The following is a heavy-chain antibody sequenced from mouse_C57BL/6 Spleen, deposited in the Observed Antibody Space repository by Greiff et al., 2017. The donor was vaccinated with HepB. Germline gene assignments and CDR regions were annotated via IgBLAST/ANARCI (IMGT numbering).Heavy chain of an antibody. V-gene: IGHV5-4*01. CDR1: GFTFSSYA. J-gene: IGHJ2*01. Sequence: EVKLVESGGGLVKPGGSLKLSCAASGFTFSSYAMSWVRQTPEKRLEWVATISDGGSYTYYPDNVKGRFTISRDNAKNNLYLQMSHLKSEDTAMYYCAREAGWLLLYFDYWGQSTTLTVSS. CDR3: AREAGWLLLYFDY. D-gene: IGHD2-3*01. CDR2: ISDGGSYT.